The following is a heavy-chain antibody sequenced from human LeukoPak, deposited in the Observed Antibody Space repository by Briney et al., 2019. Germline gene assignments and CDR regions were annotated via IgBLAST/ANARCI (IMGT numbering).Heavy chain of an antibody. D-gene: IGHD3-22*01. CDR2: INPNSGGT. Sequence: GASVKVSCKASGYTFTSYGISWVRQAPGQGLEWMGWINPNSGGTNYAQKFQGRVAMTRDTSISTAYMELSRLRSDDTAVYYCARSPLKLYDSSGYYYYMDVWGKGTTVTVSS. J-gene: IGHJ6*03. V-gene: IGHV1-2*02. CDR1: GYTFTSYG. CDR3: ARSPLKLYDSSGYYYYMDV.